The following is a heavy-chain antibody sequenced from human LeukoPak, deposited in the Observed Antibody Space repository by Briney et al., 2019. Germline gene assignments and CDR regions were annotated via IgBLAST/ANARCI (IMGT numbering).Heavy chain of an antibody. J-gene: IGHJ4*02. CDR1: GGSISSYY. CDR3: ARDTGGGYSYGYDFDY. CDR2: IYYSGST. Sequence: SETLSLTCTVSGGSISSYYWSWIRQPPGKGLEWIGYIYYSGSTNYNPSLKSRVTISVDTSKNQFSLKLSSVTAADTAVYYCARDTGGGYSYGYDFDYWGQGTLVTVSS. D-gene: IGHD5-18*01. V-gene: IGHV4-59*01.